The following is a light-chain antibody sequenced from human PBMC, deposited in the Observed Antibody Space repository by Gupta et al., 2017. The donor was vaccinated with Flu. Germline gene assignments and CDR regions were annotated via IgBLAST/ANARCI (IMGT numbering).Light chain of an antibody. CDR1: QSVSNNY. Sequence: EIVLPQSPGTLSLSPGERATLSCRASQSVSNNYLTWYQQKPGQAPRLLIYDISSRSTGIPDRFSGSGSGTNFTLTITRLVPEDFAVDYCQQYGGSPLFSFGPGTKVDIK. CDR2: DIS. V-gene: IGKV3-20*01. CDR3: QQYGGSPLFS. J-gene: IGKJ3*01.